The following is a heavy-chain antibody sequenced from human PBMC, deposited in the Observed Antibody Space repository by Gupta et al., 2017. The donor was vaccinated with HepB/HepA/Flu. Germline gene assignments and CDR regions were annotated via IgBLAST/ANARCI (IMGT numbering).Heavy chain of an antibody. D-gene: IGHD1-1*01. CDR1: GGSISGYY. J-gene: IGHJ4*02. CDR2: IHYSGGT. V-gene: IGHV4-59*01. Sequence: QVQLQESGPGLVKPSETLSLTCTVSGGSISGYYWSWIRQPPGKGLEWIGYIHYSGGTLYNPSLTSRVSISVDTSKNYFSLNLTSMTLADTAVYYCARGALYKFDFWGQGALVTVSS. CDR3: ARGALYKFDF.